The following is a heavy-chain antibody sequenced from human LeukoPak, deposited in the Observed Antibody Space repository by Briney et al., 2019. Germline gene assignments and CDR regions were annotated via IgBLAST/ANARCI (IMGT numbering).Heavy chain of an antibody. CDR1: GGSISSSNW. J-gene: IGHJ4*02. D-gene: IGHD2-15*01. Sequence: SETLSLTCAVSGGSISSSNWWSWVRQPPGKGLEWIGEIYHSGSTNYNPSLKSRVTISVDKSKNQFSLKLSSVTAADTAVYYCARDPGYCSGGSCYSHCFDYWGQGTLVTVSS. V-gene: IGHV4-4*02. CDR2: IYHSGST. CDR3: ARDPGYCSGGSCYSHCFDY.